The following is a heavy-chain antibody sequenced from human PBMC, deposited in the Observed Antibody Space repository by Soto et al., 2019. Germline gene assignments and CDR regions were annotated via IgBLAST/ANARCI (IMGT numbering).Heavy chain of an antibody. Sequence: PGGSLRLSCAASGFTFSSYGMHWVRQAPGKGLEWVSAISGSGGSTYYADSVKGRFTISRDNSKNTLYLQMNSLRAEDTAVYYCAKPRVRITIFGVVPYFDYWGQGTLVTVSS. V-gene: IGHV3-23*01. CDR2: ISGSGGST. CDR3: AKPRVRITIFGVVPYFDY. J-gene: IGHJ4*02. D-gene: IGHD3-3*01. CDR1: GFTFSSYG.